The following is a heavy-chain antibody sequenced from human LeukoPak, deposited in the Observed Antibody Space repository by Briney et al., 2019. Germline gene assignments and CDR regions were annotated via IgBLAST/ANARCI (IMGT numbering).Heavy chain of an antibody. CDR2: IYYSGST. CDR3: ARGFVAAAGTGGYFDL. D-gene: IGHD6-13*01. Sequence: PSEPLSLTCPVSGGSISSYYWSWIRQPPGKGLEWIGYIYYSGSTNYNPSLRSRVTISVETSKKQFSLNLSSVTAADTAVYYCARGFVAAAGTGGYFDLWGRGTLVTVSS. J-gene: IGHJ2*01. V-gene: IGHV4-59*01. CDR1: GGSISSYY.